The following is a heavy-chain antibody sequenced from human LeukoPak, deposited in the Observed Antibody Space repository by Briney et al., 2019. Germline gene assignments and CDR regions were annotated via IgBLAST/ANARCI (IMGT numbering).Heavy chain of an antibody. D-gene: IGHD3-3*01. Sequence: SQTLSLTCTVSGGSISSGDYYWSWIRQPPGKGLEWIGSIYYSGSTYYNPSLKSRVTISVDTSKNQFSLKLSSVTAADTAVYYCASRRGLRFLEWLGNWFDPWGQGTLVTVSS. CDR3: ASRRGLRFLEWLGNWFDP. V-gene: IGHV4-39*01. J-gene: IGHJ5*02. CDR2: IYYSGST. CDR1: GGSISSGDYY.